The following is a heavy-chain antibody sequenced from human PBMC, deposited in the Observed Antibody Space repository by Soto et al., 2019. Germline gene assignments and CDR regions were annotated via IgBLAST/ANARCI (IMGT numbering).Heavy chain of an antibody. CDR3: ASARLDGVGAFDI. CDR2: ISSSSSYI. D-gene: IGHD2-8*01. Sequence: EVQLVESGGGLVKPGGSLRLSCAASGFTFSSYSMNWVRQAPGQGLEWVSSISSSSSYIYYADSVKGRFTISRDNAKNSLYLQMNSLRAEDTAVYYCASARLDGVGAFDIWGQGTMVTVSS. J-gene: IGHJ3*02. V-gene: IGHV3-21*01. CDR1: GFTFSSYS.